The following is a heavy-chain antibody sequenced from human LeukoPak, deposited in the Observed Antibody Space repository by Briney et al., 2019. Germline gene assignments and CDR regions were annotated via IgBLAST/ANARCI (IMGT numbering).Heavy chain of an antibody. Sequence: PGGSLRLSYAASGFTFSSYGMSWVRQAPGKGLEWVSGISGNGSGTYYADSVKGRFTISRDNSKNTLHLQMNSLRAEDTAVYYCATHGSAHYYMDVWGKGTTVTISS. J-gene: IGHJ6*03. CDR2: ISGNGSGT. V-gene: IGHV3-23*01. CDR3: ATHGSAHYYMDV. CDR1: GFTFSSYG. D-gene: IGHD2-2*03.